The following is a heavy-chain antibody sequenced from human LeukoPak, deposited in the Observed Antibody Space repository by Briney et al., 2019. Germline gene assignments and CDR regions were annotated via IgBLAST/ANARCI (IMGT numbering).Heavy chain of an antibody. CDR2: IYTSGGT. Sequence: PSETLALTCTVSGGSISSYYWSWIRQPAGKGLEWIGRIYTSGGTNYNPSLKSRVTMSIDTSKNQFSLKLSSVTAADTAVYYCARDYYDSSGYYYALWGQGTLVTVSS. D-gene: IGHD3-22*01. CDR3: ARDYYDSSGYYYAL. CDR1: GGSISSYY. V-gene: IGHV4-4*07. J-gene: IGHJ4*02.